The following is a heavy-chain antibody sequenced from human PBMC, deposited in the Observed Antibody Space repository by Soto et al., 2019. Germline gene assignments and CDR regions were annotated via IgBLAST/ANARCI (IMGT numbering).Heavy chain of an antibody. V-gene: IGHV1-8*01. CDR1: GYTFTSYD. D-gene: IGHD3-3*01. CDR3: ARFHDYDSLLVRFDY. J-gene: IGHJ4*02. CDR2: MNPNSGNT. Sequence: GSSVKVSCKASGYTFTSYDINWVRQATGQGLEWMGWMNPNSGNTGYAQKFQGRVTMTRNTSISTAYMELSSLRSEDTAVYYCARFHDYDSLLVRFDYWGQGILVTVSS.